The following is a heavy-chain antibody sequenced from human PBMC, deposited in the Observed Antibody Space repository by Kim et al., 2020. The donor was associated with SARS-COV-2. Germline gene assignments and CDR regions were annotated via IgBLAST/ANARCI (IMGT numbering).Heavy chain of an antibody. Sequence: SETLSLTCTVSGGSISSGDYYWSWIRQPPGKGLEWIGYIYYSGSTYYNPSLKSRVTISVDTSKNQFSLKLSSVTAADTAVYYCASAYGGNSGAETNGGFDYWGQGTLVTVSS. D-gene: IGHD4-17*01. CDR3: ASAYGGNSGAETNGGFDY. J-gene: IGHJ4*02. CDR1: GGSISSGDYY. CDR2: IYYSGST. V-gene: IGHV4-30-4*01.